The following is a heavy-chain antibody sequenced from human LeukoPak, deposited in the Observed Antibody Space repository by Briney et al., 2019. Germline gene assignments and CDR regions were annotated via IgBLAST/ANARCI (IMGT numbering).Heavy chain of an antibody. CDR3: ARGEIGYYYDSSGYYY. V-gene: IGHV3-21*01. CDR2: ISSSSSYI. J-gene: IGHJ4*02. CDR1: GFTFSSYS. D-gene: IGHD3-22*01. Sequence: GGSLRLSCAASGFTFSSYSMNWVRRVPGKGLEWVSSISSSSSYIYYADSVKGRFTISRDNAKNSLYLQMNSLRAEDTAVYYCARGEIGYYYDSSGYYYWGQGTLVTVSS.